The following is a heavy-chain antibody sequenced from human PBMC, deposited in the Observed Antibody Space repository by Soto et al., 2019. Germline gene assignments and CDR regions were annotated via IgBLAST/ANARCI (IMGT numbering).Heavy chain of an antibody. CDR1: AGILSRGRDY. J-gene: IGHJ4*02. Sequence: TLCLSYTGSAGILSRGRDYWCCILHHTGKGLEWIGYIYYSGSTYYSQSLKSRVTISVDTSKNQFSLKLSSVTAADTAVYYCARERHDYYDSSGYLDYWGQGTLVS. V-gene: IGHV4-31*03. CDR2: IYYSGST. D-gene: IGHD3-22*01. CDR3: ARERHDYYDSSGYLDY.